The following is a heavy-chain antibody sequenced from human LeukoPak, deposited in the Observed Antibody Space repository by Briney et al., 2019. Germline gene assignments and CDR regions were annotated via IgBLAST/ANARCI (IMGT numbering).Heavy chain of an antibody. J-gene: IGHJ4*02. Sequence: GGSLRLSCAASGFTFDDYAMHWVRQAPGKGLEWVSGISWNSGSIGYADSVKGRFTISRDNAKNSLYLQMNSLRAEDTAVYYCARDRGFLEWLSPLWGQGTLVTVSS. V-gene: IGHV3-9*01. CDR2: ISWNSGSI. CDR1: GFTFDDYA. CDR3: ARDRGFLEWLSPL. D-gene: IGHD3-3*01.